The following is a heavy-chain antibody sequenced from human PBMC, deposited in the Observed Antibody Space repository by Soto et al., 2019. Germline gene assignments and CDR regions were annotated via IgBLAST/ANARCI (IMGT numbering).Heavy chain of an antibody. CDR3: ARVYDSSGYYIFDS. CDR1: GFTFSSYW. D-gene: IGHD3-22*01. V-gene: IGHV3-7*04. CDR2: IKQDGSEK. Sequence: EVQLVESGGGLVQPGGSLRLSCAASGFTFSSYWMSWVRQAPGKGLEWVANIKQDGSEKYYVDSVKGRFTISRDNAKNSLYLQMNSLRAEDTAVYYCARVYDSSGYYIFDSWGQGTLVTVSS. J-gene: IGHJ4*02.